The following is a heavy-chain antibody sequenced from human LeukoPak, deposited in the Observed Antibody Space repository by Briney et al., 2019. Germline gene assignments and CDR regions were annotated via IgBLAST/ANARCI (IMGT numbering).Heavy chain of an antibody. V-gene: IGHV3-23*01. D-gene: IGHD6-19*01. J-gene: IGHJ4*02. CDR2: ISGSGGST. CDR3: AKDIAVADGFPQLFDY. Sequence: GGSLRLSCAASGFTFGSYAMSWVRQAPGKGLEWVSAISGSGGSTYYADSVKGRFTISRDNSKNTPYLQMNSLRAEDTAVYYCAKDIAVADGFPQLFDYWGQGTLVTVSS. CDR1: GFTFGSYA.